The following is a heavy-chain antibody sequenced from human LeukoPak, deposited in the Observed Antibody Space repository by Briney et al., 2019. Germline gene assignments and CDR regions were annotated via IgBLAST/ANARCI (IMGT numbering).Heavy chain of an antibody. CDR1: GFTFSSYS. D-gene: IGHD2-21*01. J-gene: IGHJ4*02. CDR2: ISSSSSTI. V-gene: IGHV3-48*01. Sequence: GGSLRLSCAASGFTFSSYSMNWVRQAPGKGLEWVSYISSSSSTIYYADSVKGRFTISRDNAKNSLNLQMNSLRAEDTAVYYCARDYYGDPLAYWGQGTLVTVSS. CDR3: ARDYYGDPLAY.